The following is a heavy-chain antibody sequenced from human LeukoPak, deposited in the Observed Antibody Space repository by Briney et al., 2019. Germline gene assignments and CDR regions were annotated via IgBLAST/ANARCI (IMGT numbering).Heavy chain of an antibody. V-gene: IGHV3-23*01. Sequence: GGSLRLSCAASGFTFSAYAMTWVRQAPGKGLDCVSVISRSGSSTHYADSVKGRFTISRDNSKNTLFMQMNSLRAEDTATYYCTKNVPGRAIDYWGQGTLVTVSS. D-gene: IGHD2-15*01. CDR1: GFTFSAYA. CDR3: TKNVPGRAIDY. CDR2: ISRSGSST. J-gene: IGHJ4*02.